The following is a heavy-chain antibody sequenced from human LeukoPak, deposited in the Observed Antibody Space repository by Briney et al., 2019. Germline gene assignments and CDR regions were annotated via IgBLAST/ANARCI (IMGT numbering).Heavy chain of an antibody. V-gene: IGHV3-23*01. Sequence: GGSLRLSCAASGFTFSSYAMSWVRQAPGKGMEWVSAISGSGGSTYYADSVKGRFTISRDNSKNTLYLQMNSLRAEDTAVYYCAKKYYYDSSGYSDYWGQGTLVTVSS. J-gene: IGHJ4*02. D-gene: IGHD3-22*01. CDR3: AKKYYYDSSGYSDY. CDR1: GFTFSSYA. CDR2: ISGSGGST.